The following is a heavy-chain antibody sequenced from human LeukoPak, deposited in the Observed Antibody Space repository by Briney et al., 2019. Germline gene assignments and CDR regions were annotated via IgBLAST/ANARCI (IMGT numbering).Heavy chain of an antibody. V-gene: IGHV1-2*02. CDR2: INPNSGGT. J-gene: IGHJ6*02. CDR1: GYTFTGYY. Sequence: GASVKVSCKASGYTFTGYYMHWVRRAPGQGLEWMGWINPNSGGTNYAQKFQGRVTMTRDTSISTAYMELSRLRSDDTAVYYCARSYGSGSYYRPNYYYYGMDVWGQGTTVTVSS. CDR3: ARSYGSGSYYRPNYYYYGMDV. D-gene: IGHD3-10*01.